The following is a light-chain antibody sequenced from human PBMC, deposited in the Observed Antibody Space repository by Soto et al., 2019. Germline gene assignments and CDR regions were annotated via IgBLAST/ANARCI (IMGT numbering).Light chain of an antibody. J-gene: IGKJ1*01. Sequence: AVQLTQSPSSPSASVGDRVTITCRASQGIRTDLGWYQQSPGKAPKVLIVGTSTLQSGVPSRFSGNGSGTDFTLTISSLQPEDSATYYCLQDFSYPRTFGQGTKVDIK. CDR2: GTS. CDR3: LQDFSYPRT. V-gene: IGKV1-6*01. CDR1: QGIRTD.